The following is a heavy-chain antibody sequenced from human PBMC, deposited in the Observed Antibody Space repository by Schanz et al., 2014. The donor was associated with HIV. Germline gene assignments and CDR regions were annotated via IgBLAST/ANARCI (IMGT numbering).Heavy chain of an antibody. CDR1: GYIFTSNG. CDR2: ISTSNGNT. J-gene: IGHJ5*02. Sequence: QVQLVQSGAEVREPGASVRVSCKTSGYIFTSNGISWVRQAPGQGLEWMGWISTSNGNTNYAQKFQGRVTMTTDTSTSTAYMELRSLRSDDTAVYYCAREKTTLNWFDPWGQGTLVTVSS. D-gene: IGHD4-4*01. V-gene: IGHV1-18*01. CDR3: AREKTTLNWFDP.